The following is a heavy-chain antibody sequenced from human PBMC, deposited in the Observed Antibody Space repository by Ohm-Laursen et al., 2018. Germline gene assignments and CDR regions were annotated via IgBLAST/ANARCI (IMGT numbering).Heavy chain of an antibody. CDR3: ARGLNFGLDY. V-gene: IGHV3-74*01. Sequence: SLRLSCAASGFTFRSFPMYWVCHAPGKGLVWVSRIHDDGSSTSYADLVKGRFTSSRDNAKNTLYLQMNSLRAEDTAVYYCARGLNFGLDYWGQGTLVTVSS. D-gene: IGHD1-1*01. J-gene: IGHJ4*02. CDR1: GFTFRSFP. CDR2: IHDDGSST.